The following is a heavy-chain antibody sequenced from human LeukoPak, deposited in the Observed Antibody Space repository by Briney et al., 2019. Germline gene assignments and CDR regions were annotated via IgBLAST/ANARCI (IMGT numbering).Heavy chain of an antibody. CDR2: IYTSGST. D-gene: IGHD3-3*01. Sequence: KTSETLSLTCIVSGGSISSGSYYWSWIRQPAGKGLEWIGRIYTSGSTNYNPSLKSRVTISVDTSKNQFSLKLSSVTAADTAVYYCARGPGDFWSGYQMDYWGQGTLVTVSS. CDR1: GGSISSGSYY. V-gene: IGHV4-61*02. CDR3: ARGPGDFWSGYQMDY. J-gene: IGHJ4*02.